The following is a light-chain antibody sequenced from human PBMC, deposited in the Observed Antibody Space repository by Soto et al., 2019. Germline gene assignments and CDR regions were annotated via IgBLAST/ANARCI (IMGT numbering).Light chain of an antibody. Sequence: QSALTQPASVSGSPGQSITISCTGTSSDVGGYGYVSWYQQHPGKAPKLMIYEVSNRPSGVSNRFSGSKSGNTASLTISGLQAEDEADYYCSLYTSGSTYVFGTGTKLTVL. V-gene: IGLV2-14*01. CDR1: SSDVGGYGY. CDR3: SLYTSGSTYV. CDR2: EVS. J-gene: IGLJ1*01.